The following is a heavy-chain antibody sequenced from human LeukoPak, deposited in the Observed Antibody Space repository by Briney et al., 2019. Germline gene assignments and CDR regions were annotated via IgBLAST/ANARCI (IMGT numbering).Heavy chain of an antibody. Sequence: GGSLELSCAASGLTFNNAWTSWGRQARGKGMEWVGRIRSRSAGGTTDYGAPVKGRFTISRDDSKNTLYLQMNSLKTEDTAVYYCSTGGGTHDYWGQGTLITVSS. D-gene: IGHD2-15*01. CDR2: IRSRSAGGTT. J-gene: IGHJ4*02. V-gene: IGHV3-15*01. CDR1: GLTFNNAW. CDR3: STGGGTHDY.